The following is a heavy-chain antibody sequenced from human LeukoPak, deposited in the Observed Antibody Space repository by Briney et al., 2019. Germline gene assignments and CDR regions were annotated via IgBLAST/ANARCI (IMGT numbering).Heavy chain of an antibody. Sequence: HAASVKVSCKASGGTFSSYAISWVRQAPGQGLEWMGGIVPIFGTANYAQKFQGRVTITADESTSTAYMELSSLRSEDTAVYYCAGARCGSCFKHYYYYGMDVWGQGTTVTVSS. V-gene: IGHV1-69*13. CDR2: IVPIFGTA. CDR1: GGTFSSYA. CDR3: AGARCGSCFKHYYYYGMDV. J-gene: IGHJ6*02. D-gene: IGHD2-15*01.